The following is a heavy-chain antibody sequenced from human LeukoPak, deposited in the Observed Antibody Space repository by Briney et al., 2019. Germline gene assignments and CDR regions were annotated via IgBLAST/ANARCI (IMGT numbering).Heavy chain of an antibody. D-gene: IGHD1-26*01. Sequence: SETLSLTCAVSGASISSNWWNWVRQPPGKGLEWIGEINHSGSANYNPSLKSRVTISVDTSKNQFSLNLSSVTAADTAVYYCARDLGAGYSGSHNAFDIWGQGTMVTVSS. V-gene: IGHV4-4*02. CDR1: GASISSNW. CDR3: ARDLGAGYSGSHNAFDI. CDR2: INHSGSA. J-gene: IGHJ3*02.